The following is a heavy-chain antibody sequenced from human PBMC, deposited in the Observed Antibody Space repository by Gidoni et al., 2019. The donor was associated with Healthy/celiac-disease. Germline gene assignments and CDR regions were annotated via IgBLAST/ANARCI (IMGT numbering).Heavy chain of an antibody. Sequence: QVQLVESGGGVVQPGRSLRLSCAASGFTFSSYAMHWVRQAPGKGLEWVAVISYDGSNKYYADSVKGRFTISRDNSKNTLYLQMNSLRAEDTAVYYCASTSLGVDYGDYEIDYWGQGTLVTVSS. CDR1: GFTFSSYA. CDR3: ASTSLGVDYGDYEIDY. D-gene: IGHD4-17*01. V-gene: IGHV3-30-3*01. J-gene: IGHJ4*02. CDR2: ISYDGSNK.